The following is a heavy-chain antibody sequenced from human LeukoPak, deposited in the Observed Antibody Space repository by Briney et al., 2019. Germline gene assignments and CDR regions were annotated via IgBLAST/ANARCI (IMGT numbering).Heavy chain of an antibody. Sequence: ASQTLSLTCTVSGGSISSGDYYWSWIRQPPGQGLEWIGYIYYSGSTYYNPSLKSRVTISVDTSKNQFSLKLSSVTAADTAVYYCARGQYYYDSSGYYTSDMYYFDYWGQGTLVTVSS. CDR1: GGSISSGDYY. CDR2: IYYSGST. V-gene: IGHV4-30-4*01. J-gene: IGHJ4*02. D-gene: IGHD3-22*01. CDR3: ARGQYYYDSSGYYTSDMYYFDY.